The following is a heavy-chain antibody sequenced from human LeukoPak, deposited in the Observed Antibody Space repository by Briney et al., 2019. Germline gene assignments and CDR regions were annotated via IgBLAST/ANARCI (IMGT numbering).Heavy chain of an antibody. V-gene: IGHV1-2*02. CDR3: ARDNDSSGYYYGGGYY. Sequence: VKVSCKXSGYTFTGXYMHWVRQAPGQGLEWMGWINPNSGGTNYAQKFQGRVTMTRDTSISTAYMELSRLRSDDTAVYYCARDNDSSGYYYGGGYYWGQGTLVTVSS. CDR2: INPNSGGT. D-gene: IGHD3-22*01. CDR1: GYTFTGXY. J-gene: IGHJ4*02.